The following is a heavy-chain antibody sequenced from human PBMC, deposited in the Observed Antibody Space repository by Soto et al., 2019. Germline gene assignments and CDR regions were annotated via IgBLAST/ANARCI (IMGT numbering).Heavy chain of an antibody. V-gene: IGHV1-46*01. J-gene: IGHJ4*02. CDR3: ARGDMEY. D-gene: IGHD1-1*01. Sequence: ASVKVSCKAYGYTFTNYYVQWVRQAPGQGLEWMGVIHPDGGHTTYSQKFQDRVTMTRDTFTSTIYMDLSSLRSEDTAVYYCARGDMEYWGQGTLVTVSS. CDR1: GYTFTNYY. CDR2: IHPDGGHT.